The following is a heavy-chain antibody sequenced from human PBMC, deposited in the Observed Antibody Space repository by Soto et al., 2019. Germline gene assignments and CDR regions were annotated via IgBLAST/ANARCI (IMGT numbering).Heavy chain of an antibody. J-gene: IGHJ1*01. D-gene: IGHD6-13*01. CDR3: AVPPYSSSWYGFFQH. CDR1: GFTFSSYG. Sequence: QVQLVESGGGVVQPGRSLRLSCAASGFTFSSYGMHWVRQAPDKGLEWVAVISYDGSNKYYPDSVKGRFTISRDNSKNTLYLQMNSLRDEDTAVYYCAVPPYSSSWYGFFQHWGQGTLVTVSS. V-gene: IGHV3-30*03. CDR2: ISYDGSNK.